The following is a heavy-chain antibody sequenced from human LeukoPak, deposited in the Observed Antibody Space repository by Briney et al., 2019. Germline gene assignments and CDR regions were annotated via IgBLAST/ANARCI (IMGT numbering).Heavy chain of an antibody. CDR3: ARDFKIGLDP. V-gene: IGHV3-53*01. CDR2: IYSDGST. Sequence: GGSPRLSCAVSGFTVSSNFMSWVRQAPGKGLEWVSLIYSDGSTYYADSVKGRFRISRDNSNNTLYLQMNSLRADDTAVYYCARDFKIGLDPWGQGTLVTVSS. CDR1: GFTVSSNF. D-gene: IGHD3-22*01. J-gene: IGHJ5*02.